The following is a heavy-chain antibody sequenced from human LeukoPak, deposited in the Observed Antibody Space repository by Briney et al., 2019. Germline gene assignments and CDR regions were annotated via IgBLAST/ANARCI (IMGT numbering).Heavy chain of an antibody. CDR2: IYYTGST. CDR1: GGSIRSYY. D-gene: IGHD6-19*01. J-gene: IGHJ4*02. CDR3: ARVLPYSSGWGVDY. Sequence: RPSETLSLTCTFSGGSIRSYYWGSIRQPPGQGLEWIGYIYYTGSTNYHPSLKSRVTISVDTSKNQFSLNLISVTAADTAVYYCARVLPYSSGWGVDYWGQGALVTVSS. V-gene: IGHV4-59*01.